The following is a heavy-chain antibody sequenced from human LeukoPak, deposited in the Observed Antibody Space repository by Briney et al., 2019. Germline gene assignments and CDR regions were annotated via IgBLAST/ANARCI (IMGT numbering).Heavy chain of an antibody. CDR1: GYTFTTHD. D-gene: IGHD1-26*01. CDR2: IDPNSGNI. CDR3: AREPTSGSCYFDY. V-gene: IGHV1-46*01. J-gene: IGHJ4*02. Sequence: ASVKVSCKASGYTFTTHDLTWVRQAPGQGLEWMGMIDPNSGNINYAKKFQGRVTVTRDTSTSTVYMELSSLRSEDTAVYYCAREPTSGSCYFDYWGQGTLVTVSS.